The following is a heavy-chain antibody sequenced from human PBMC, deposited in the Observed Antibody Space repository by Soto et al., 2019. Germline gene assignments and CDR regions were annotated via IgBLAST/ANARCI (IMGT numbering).Heavy chain of an antibody. J-gene: IGHJ4*02. Sequence: GGSLRLSCVASGFTFDDAWMSWVRQAPGKGLEWVGRIKSKTDGGTTDYAAPVKGRFIISRDDSKNTLYLQMNSLKSEDTAVYYCGATQDDYWGQGTLVTVSS. V-gene: IGHV3-15*01. D-gene: IGHD5-12*01. CDR3: GATQDDY. CDR1: GFTFDDAW. CDR2: IKSKTDGGTT.